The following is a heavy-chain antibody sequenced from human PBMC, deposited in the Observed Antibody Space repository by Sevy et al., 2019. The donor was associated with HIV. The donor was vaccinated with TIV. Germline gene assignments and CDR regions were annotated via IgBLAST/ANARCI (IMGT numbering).Heavy chain of an antibody. V-gene: IGHV3-11*01. CDR2: ISSSGSTI. CDR3: ARDRFGRELNDGGFDP. D-gene: IGHD1-26*01. CDR1: GFTFSDYY. J-gene: IGHJ5*02. Sequence: GGSLRLSCAASGFTFSDYYMSWIRQAPGKGLEWVSYISSSGSTIYYADSVKGRFTISRDNTKNSLYLQMNSLRAEDTAVYYCARDRFGRELNDGGFDPWGQGTLVTVSS.